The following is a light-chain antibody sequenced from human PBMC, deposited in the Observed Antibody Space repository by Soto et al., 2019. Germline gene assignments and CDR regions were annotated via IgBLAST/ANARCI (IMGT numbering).Light chain of an antibody. CDR3: AAWDDSLNGWV. Sequence: QSVLTQSPSASGTPGQRVTISCSGSSSNIGSNSVNWYQQLPGTAPKLLIYSNNQRPSGVPDRFSGSKSGTSDSLAISGLQSEDEADYYCAAWDDSLNGWVFGGGTKVTVL. CDR1: SSNIGSNS. V-gene: IGLV1-44*01. J-gene: IGLJ3*02. CDR2: SNN.